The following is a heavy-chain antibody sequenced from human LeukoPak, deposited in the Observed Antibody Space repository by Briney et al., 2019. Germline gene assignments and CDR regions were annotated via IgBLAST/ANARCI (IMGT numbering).Heavy chain of an antibody. D-gene: IGHD1-26*01. Sequence: SETLSLTCTVSGVSISSYYWSWIRQPPGKGLEWIGYIYNSGSTNYIPSLKSRVTISVDTSKNQFSLNVTSVTAADTAVYYCARGGSGSYDTVYFDYWGQGTLVTVSS. V-gene: IGHV4-59*01. CDR2: IYNSGST. J-gene: IGHJ4*02. CDR1: GVSISSYY. CDR3: ARGGSGSYDTVYFDY.